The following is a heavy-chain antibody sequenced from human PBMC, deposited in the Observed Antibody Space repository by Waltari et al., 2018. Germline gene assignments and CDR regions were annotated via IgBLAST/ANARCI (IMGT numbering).Heavy chain of an antibody. V-gene: IGHV4-34*01. CDR2: INHSGRI. D-gene: IGHD1-1*01. J-gene: IGHJ5*02. Sequence: QVQLQQWGAGLLKPSETLSLTCAVYGGSFSGYYWSWIRQPPGKGLEWIGEINHSGRINYNPSLKIRITIAVDTSKNQFSLKLSSVTAADTAIYYCATKGTTAWFDPWGQGTLVTVSS. CDR3: ATKGTTAWFDP. CDR1: GGSFSGYY.